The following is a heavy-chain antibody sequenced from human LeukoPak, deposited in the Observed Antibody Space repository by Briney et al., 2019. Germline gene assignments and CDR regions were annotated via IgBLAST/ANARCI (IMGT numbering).Heavy chain of an antibody. CDR3: ARALVSASGSYDY. J-gene: IGHJ4*02. V-gene: IGHV1-69*13. D-gene: IGHD3-3*01. CDR1: GGTFSSYA. Sequence: SVKVSCKASGGTFSSYAISWVRQAPGQGLEWMGGIIPIFGTANYAQKFQGRVTITADESTSTAYMELSSLRSEDTAVYYCARALVSASGSYDYWGQGTLVTVSS. CDR2: IIPIFGTA.